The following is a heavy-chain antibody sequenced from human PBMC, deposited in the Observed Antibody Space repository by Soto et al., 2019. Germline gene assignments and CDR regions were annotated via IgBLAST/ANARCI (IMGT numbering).Heavy chain of an antibody. CDR2: VYGSGST. V-gene: IGHV4-31*02. D-gene: IGHD3-16*01. J-gene: IGHJ4*02. Sequence: SETLSLTCLVSGASISSGDYCWSWIRQVPGKGMEWIGFVYGSGSTSSNPSLKSRVTISVDTSKNHFSLELSSVTAADTALYYCTWGDSSNKVERWGQGALVTVSS. CDR1: GASISSGDYC. CDR3: TWGDSSNKVER.